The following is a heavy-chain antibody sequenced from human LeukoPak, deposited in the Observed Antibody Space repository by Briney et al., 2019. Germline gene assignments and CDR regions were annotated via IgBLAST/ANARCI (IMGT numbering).Heavy chain of an antibody. CDR2: IIPIFGTA. D-gene: IGHD3-3*01. CDR3: ASWRGYVDSWSGPFDY. CDR1: GGTFSSYA. V-gene: IGHV1-69*05. J-gene: IGHJ4*02. Sequence: SVKVSCKASGGTFSSYAISWVRQAPGQGLEWMGRIIPIFGTANCAQKFQGRVTITTDESTSTAYMELSSLRSEDTAVYYCASWRGYVDSWSGPFDYWGQGTLVTVSS.